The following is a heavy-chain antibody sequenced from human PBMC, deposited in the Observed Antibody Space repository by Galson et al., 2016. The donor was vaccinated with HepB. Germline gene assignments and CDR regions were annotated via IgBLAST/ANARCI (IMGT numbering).Heavy chain of an antibody. CDR3: ARESLPRGAGGLDY. V-gene: IGHV3-30*19. CDR1: GFIFSDFG. CDR2: VASDGSFQ. Sequence: SLRLSCAASGFIFSDFGIHWVRQAPGKGLEWVAVVASDGSFQYYGDSVKGRFTISRDKSKNTLSLQMNSLRTEDTALYYCARESLPRGAGGLDYWGQGALVTVSS. D-gene: IGHD1-26*01. J-gene: IGHJ4*02.